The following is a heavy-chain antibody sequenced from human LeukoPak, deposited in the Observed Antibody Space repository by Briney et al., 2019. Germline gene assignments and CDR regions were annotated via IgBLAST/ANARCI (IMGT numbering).Heavy chain of an antibody. CDR2: VDPDNGET. CDR3: ATDRRWSSQRPGNFDY. J-gene: IGHJ4*02. CDR1: GYTFTDYY. D-gene: IGHD1-1*01. V-gene: IGHV1-69-2*01. Sequence: ASVKVSCKVSGYTFTDYYMHWVQQAPGKGLEWMGLVDPDNGETIYAEKFQGRVTITADTSTDTAYMELSSLKSEDTAVYYCATDRRWSSQRPGNFDYWGQGTLVTVSS.